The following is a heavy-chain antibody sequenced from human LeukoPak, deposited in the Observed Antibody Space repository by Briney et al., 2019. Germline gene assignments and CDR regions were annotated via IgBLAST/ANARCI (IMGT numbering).Heavy chain of an antibody. V-gene: IGHV4-4*08. CDR1: GDSFSSYS. CDR3: ARSGYRDYKYLDYFDY. J-gene: IGHJ4*02. CDR2: AFSRSNT. Sequence: SETLSLTCNVSGDSFSSYSWNWVRQPPRKGLEWIGYAFSRSNTNYNPYLKSRATISLDTSKNHLYLQLNSVTAADTAVYFCARSGYRDYKYLDYFDYWGRGTLVTVSS. D-gene: IGHD5-12*01.